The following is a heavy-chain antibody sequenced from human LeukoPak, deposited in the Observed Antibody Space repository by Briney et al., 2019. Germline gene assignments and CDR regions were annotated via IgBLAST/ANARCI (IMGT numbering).Heavy chain of an antibody. D-gene: IGHD6-13*01. CDR2: IYYSGST. CDR3: ARLGSSSWYTPYTINWFDP. V-gene: IGHV4-39*01. J-gene: IGHJ5*02. Sequence: KTSETLSLTCTVSGGSISSSSYYWGWIRQPPGKGLEWIGSIYYSGSTYYNPPLKSRVTISVDTSKNQFSLKLSSVTAADTAVYYCARLGSSSWYTPYTINWFDPWGQGTLVTVSS. CDR1: GGSISSSSYY.